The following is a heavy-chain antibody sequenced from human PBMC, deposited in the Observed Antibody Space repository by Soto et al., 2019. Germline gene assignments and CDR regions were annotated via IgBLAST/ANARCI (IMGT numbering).Heavy chain of an antibody. CDR2: IYHSGST. J-gene: IGHJ6*02. D-gene: IGHD3-3*01. CDR3: ARERRGDSWGMDV. V-gene: IGHV4-38-2*02. CDR1: GYSISSGYY. Sequence: SETLSLTCAVSGYSISSGYYWGWIRQPPGKGLEWIGSIYHSGSTYYNPSLKSRVTISVDTSKNQFSLKLSSVTAADTAVYYCARERRGDSWGMDVWGQGTTVTVSS.